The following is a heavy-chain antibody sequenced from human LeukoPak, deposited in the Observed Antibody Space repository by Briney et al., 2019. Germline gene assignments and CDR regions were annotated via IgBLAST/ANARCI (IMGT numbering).Heavy chain of an antibody. Sequence: SETLSLTCAVYGGSFSGYYWSWIRQPPGKGLEWIGEINHSGSTNYNPSLKSRVTISVDTSKNQFSLKLSSVTAADTAVYYCARGDYYYILTGYRGLDYWGQGTLVTVSS. J-gene: IGHJ4*02. CDR3: ARGDYYYILTGYRGLDY. CDR2: INHSGST. CDR1: GGSFSGYY. D-gene: IGHD3-9*01. V-gene: IGHV4-34*01.